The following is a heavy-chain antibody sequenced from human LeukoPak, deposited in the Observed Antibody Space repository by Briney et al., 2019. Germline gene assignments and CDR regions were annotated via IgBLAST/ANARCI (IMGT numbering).Heavy chain of an antibody. CDR3: ARDDNWGSDY. J-gene: IGHJ4*02. CDR2: IKEDGSEK. Sequence: PGGSLRLSCAASGFTFKNYWMSWVRQAPGKGLEWVANIKEDGSEKYHVDSVKGRFTISRDNAKNLLYLQMNNLRAEDTALYYCARDDNWGSDYWGQGTLVTVSS. V-gene: IGHV3-7*01. D-gene: IGHD7-27*01. CDR1: GFTFKNYW.